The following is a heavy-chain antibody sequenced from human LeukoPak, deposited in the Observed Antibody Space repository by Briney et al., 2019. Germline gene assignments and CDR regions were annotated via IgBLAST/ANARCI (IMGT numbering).Heavy chain of an antibody. CDR3: AKYCSGATCSGY. V-gene: IGHV3-23*01. CDR1: GFTFSSYS. D-gene: IGHD2-15*01. J-gene: IGHJ4*02. Sequence: PGGSLRLSCAASGFTFSSYSMCWVRQGPGKGPEWVSGIKESGDITYYADSVKGRFTISRDNSKNTLYLQMNSLRAEDTAKYYCAKYCSGATCSGYWGQGTLVTVSS. CDR2: IKESGDIT.